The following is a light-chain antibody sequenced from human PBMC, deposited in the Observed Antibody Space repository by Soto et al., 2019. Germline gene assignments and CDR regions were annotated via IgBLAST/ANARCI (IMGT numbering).Light chain of an antibody. CDR3: QQHGQWPIT. CDR2: GAS. Sequence: EIVMTQSPATLSLSPVERATLSCRASESVSNNLARYQQKAGQAPRLLIYGASTRATGIPARFSGSGSGTEFTLTISSLQPEDFATYYCQQHGQWPITFGQGTRLEIK. J-gene: IGKJ5*01. CDR1: ESVSNN. V-gene: IGKV3-15*01.